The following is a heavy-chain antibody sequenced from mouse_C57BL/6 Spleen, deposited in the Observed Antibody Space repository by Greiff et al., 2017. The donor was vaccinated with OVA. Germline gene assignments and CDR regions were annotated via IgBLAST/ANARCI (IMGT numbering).Heavy chain of an antibody. Sequence: VQLKESGAELVRPGASVKLSCTASGFNIKDDYMHWVKQRPEQGLEWIGWIDPENGDTEYASKFQGKATITADTSSNTAYLQLSSLTSEDTAVYYCTTDTTAYYFDYWGQGTTLTVSS. D-gene: IGHD1-2*01. V-gene: IGHV14-4*01. CDR2: IDPENGDT. CDR3: TTDTTAYYFDY. CDR1: GFNIKDDY. J-gene: IGHJ2*01.